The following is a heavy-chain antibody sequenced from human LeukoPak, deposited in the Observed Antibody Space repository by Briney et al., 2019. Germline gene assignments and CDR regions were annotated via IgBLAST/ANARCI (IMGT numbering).Heavy chain of an antibody. D-gene: IGHD5-12*01. V-gene: IGHV1-69*04. CDR3: ASYPMATSEGRFDY. J-gene: IGHJ4*02. Sequence: SVKVSCKASGGTFSSYAISWVRQAPGQGLEWMGRIIPILGIANYAQKFQGRVTITADKSTSTAYTELSSLRSEDTAVYYCASYPMATSEGRFDYWGQGTLVTVSS. CDR1: GGTFSSYA. CDR2: IIPILGIA.